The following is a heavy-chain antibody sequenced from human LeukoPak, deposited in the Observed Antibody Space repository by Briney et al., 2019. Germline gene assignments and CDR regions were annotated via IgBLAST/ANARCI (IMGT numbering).Heavy chain of an antibody. CDR1: GYTFTSYG. D-gene: IGHD3-10*01. CDR3: ARGPFLALFGAFDT. V-gene: IGHV1-69*13. CDR2: IIPIFGTA. Sequence: PGASVKVSCKASGYTFTSYGISWVRQAPGQGLEWMGGIIPIFGTANYAQKFQGRVTITADESTSTAYMELSSLRSEDTAVYYCARGPFLALFGAFDTWGQGTMVTVSS. J-gene: IGHJ3*02.